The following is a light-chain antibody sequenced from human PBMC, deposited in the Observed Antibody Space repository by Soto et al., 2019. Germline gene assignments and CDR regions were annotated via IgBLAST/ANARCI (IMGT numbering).Light chain of an antibody. CDR2: ENN. V-gene: IGLV1-51*02. Sequence: SVLTQPPSVSAAPGQKVTISCSGSSSNIGNNYVSWYQQLPGTAPKLLIYENNKRPSGIPDRFSGSKSGTSATLGITGLQTGDEADYYCGTWDSSLSVWVFGGGTKLTVX. CDR1: SSNIGNNY. CDR3: GTWDSSLSVWV. J-gene: IGLJ3*02.